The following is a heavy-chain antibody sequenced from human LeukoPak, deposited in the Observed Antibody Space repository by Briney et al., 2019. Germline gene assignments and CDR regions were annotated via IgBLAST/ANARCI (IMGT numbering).Heavy chain of an antibody. CDR2: ISYDGSNK. Sequence: GGSLRLSCAASGFTFSGYGMHWVRQAPGKGLEWVAVISYDGSNKYYADSVKGRFTISRDNSKNTLYLQMNSLRAEDTAVYYCARDRGESYYIYYYYGMDVWGKGTTVTVSS. CDR3: ARDRGESYYIYYYYGMDV. CDR1: GFTFSGYG. D-gene: IGHD3-10*01. J-gene: IGHJ6*04. V-gene: IGHV3-30*03.